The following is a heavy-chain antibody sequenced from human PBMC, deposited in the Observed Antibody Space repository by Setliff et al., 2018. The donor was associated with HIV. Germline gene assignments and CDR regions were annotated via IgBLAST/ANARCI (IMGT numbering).Heavy chain of an antibody. J-gene: IGHJ6*03. D-gene: IGHD3-16*01. Sequence: GASVKVSCKASGYTFTSYGITWVRQAPGQGLEWMGWINAYNGNTNYAQELQGRVTMTTDTSTSTVYMELRSLRSDDTAVYYCARAYPWGYVDYYYMDVWGKGTTVTVSS. CDR2: INAYNGNT. CDR3: ARAYPWGYVDYYYMDV. V-gene: IGHV1-18*01. CDR1: GYTFTSYG.